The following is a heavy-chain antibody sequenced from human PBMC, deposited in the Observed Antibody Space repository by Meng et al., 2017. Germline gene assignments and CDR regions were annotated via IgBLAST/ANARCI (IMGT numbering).Heavy chain of an antibody. J-gene: IGHJ4*02. CDR1: GGTFSSYA. D-gene: IGHD3-22*01. Sequence: SVKVSCKASGGTFSSYAISWVRQAPGQGLEWMGGIIPIFGTANYAQKFQGRVTITADKSTSTAYMELSSLRSEDTAVYYCVRSRDDGEEYYYDSSGYYGFDYWGQGTQVTVSS. CDR3: VRSRDDGEEYYYDSSGYYGFDY. CDR2: IIPIFGTA. V-gene: IGHV1-69*06.